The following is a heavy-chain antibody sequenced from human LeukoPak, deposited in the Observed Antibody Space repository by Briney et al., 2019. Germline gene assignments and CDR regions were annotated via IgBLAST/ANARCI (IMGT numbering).Heavy chain of an antibody. V-gene: IGHV1-46*01. CDR1: GYTFTSYY. J-gene: IGHJ4*02. CDR3: ARARRNDNSRYPFYFHY. CDR2: INPSGGST. Sequence: ASVKVSCKASGYTFTSYYMHWVRQAPGQGLEWMGIINPSGGSTSYAQKFQGRVTMTRDTSTSTVYMELSSLRSEDTAVDYCARARRNDNSRYPFYFHYWGQGTLVPVPS. D-gene: IGHD3-22*01.